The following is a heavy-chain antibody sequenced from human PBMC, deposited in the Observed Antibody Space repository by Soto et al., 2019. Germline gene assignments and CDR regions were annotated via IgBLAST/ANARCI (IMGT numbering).Heavy chain of an antibody. D-gene: IGHD6-6*01. CDR2: IYYSGST. Sequence: SETLSLTCTVSGGSISSGGYYWSWIRQHPGKGLEWIGYIYYSGSTYYNPSLKSRVTISVDTSKNQFSLKLSSVTAADTAVYYCARESAARPLFDYYYYMDVWGKGTTVTVSS. CDR1: GGSISSGGYY. CDR3: ARESAARPLFDYYYYMDV. J-gene: IGHJ6*03. V-gene: IGHV4-31*03.